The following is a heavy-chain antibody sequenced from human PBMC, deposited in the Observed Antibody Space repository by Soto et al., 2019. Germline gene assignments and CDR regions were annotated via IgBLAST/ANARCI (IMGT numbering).Heavy chain of an antibody. V-gene: IGHV4-59*08. J-gene: IGHJ3*02. D-gene: IGHD6-13*01. CDR3: ARRYSSAFDI. CDR2: IYDSGST. Sequence: QVQLQESGPGLVKPSETLSLTCTVSGGSISSYYWSWIRQPPGQGLEWIEYIYDSGSTNYNPSLKRRVTISVDTSKNQFSLQLSSVTAADTAVYYCARRYSSAFDIWGQGTMVTVSS. CDR1: GGSISSYY.